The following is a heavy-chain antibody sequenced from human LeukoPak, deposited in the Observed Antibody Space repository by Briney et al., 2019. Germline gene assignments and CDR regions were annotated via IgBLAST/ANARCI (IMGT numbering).Heavy chain of an antibody. J-gene: IGHJ4*02. CDR2: IIPIFGTA. CDR1: GFTFSSYA. V-gene: IGHV1-69*01. Sequence: PGGSLRLSCAASGFTFSSYAISWVRQAPGQGLEWMGGIIPIFGTANYAQKFQGRVTITADESTSTAYMELSSLRSEDTAVYYCARPSYDFWSGYCGLFDYWGQGTLVTVSS. CDR3: ARPSYDFWSGYCGLFDY. D-gene: IGHD3-3*01.